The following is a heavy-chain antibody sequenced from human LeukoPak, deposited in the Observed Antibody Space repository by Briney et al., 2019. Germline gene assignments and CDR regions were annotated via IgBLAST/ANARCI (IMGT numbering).Heavy chain of an antibody. J-gene: IGHJ4*02. D-gene: IGHD4-11*01. CDR1: GGSINNYY. CDR2: INYSGRT. V-gene: IGHV4-59*08. Sequence: SETLSLTCTVSGGSINNYYWSWIRQPPGKGLEWIGYINYSGRTNYNPSLKSRVTISVDTSKNQFSLKLSSVTAADTAVYYCARASRDYSNYGYFDYWGQGTLVTVSS. CDR3: ARASRDYSNYGYFDY.